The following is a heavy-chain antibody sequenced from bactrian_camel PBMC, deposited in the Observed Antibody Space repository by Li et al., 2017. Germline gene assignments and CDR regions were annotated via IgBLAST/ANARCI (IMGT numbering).Heavy chain of an antibody. Sequence: VQLVESGGGLVQAGGSLKLSCVASQFTFSSSRSCMGWFRQAPGKDREGVAAMHFGAFSRYYADPVNGRFFISLDNAKNTVWLQMDNLKPEDSGMYVCAAAGGYLNSPFVPLSYSYWGQGTQVTVS. V-gene: IGHV3S40*01. CDR1: QFTFSSSRSC. J-gene: IGHJ4*01. CDR3: AAAGGYLNSPFVPLSYSY. D-gene: IGHD2*01. CDR2: MHFGAFSR.